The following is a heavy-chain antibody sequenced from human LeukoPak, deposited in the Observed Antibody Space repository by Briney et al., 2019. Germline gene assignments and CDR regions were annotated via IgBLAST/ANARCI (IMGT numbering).Heavy chain of an antibody. D-gene: IGHD3-22*01. Sequence: GASVKVSCKASGYTFTSYYMHWVRQAPGQGLEWMGIINPSGGSTSYAQKFQGRVTMTRDTSTSTVYMELSSLRSEDTAVYYCATNRAYYDSSGYYLGYNWFDPWGQGTLVTVSS. CDR1: GYTFTSYY. J-gene: IGHJ5*02. V-gene: IGHV1-46*01. CDR3: ATNRAYYDSSGYYLGYNWFDP. CDR2: INPSGGST.